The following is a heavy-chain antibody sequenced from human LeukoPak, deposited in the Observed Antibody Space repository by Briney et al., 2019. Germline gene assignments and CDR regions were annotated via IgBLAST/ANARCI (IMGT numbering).Heavy chain of an antibody. Sequence: PSETLSLTCAVYGGSFSGYYWSWIRQPPGKGLEWIGQINHSVSTNYNPSLKSRVTISVDTSKNQFSLKLSSVTAADTAVYYCARGLPYYDFWSGYYMPSYYYYMDVWGKGTTVTVSS. CDR2: INHSVST. CDR1: GGSFSGYY. CDR3: ARGLPYYDFWSGYYMPSYYYYMDV. J-gene: IGHJ6*03. D-gene: IGHD3-3*01. V-gene: IGHV4-34*01.